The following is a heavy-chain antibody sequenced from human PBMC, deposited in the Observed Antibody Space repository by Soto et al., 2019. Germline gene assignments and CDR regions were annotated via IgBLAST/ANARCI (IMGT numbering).Heavy chain of an antibody. CDR1: GYTFTSYA. CDR2: INAGNGNT. J-gene: IGHJ4*02. D-gene: IGHD3-10*01. V-gene: IGHV1-3*01. Sequence: QVQLVQSGAEVKKPGASVKVSCKASGYTFTSYAIHWVRQAPGQRLEWMGWINAGNGNTKYSQKFQGRVTITRDTSASIVYMELSSLRSEDTAVYYCAREGYGSGSHDYWGQGTLVTVSS. CDR3: AREGYGSGSHDY.